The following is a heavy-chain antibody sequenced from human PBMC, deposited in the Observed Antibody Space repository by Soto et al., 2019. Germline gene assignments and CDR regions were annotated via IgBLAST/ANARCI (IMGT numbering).Heavy chain of an antibody. D-gene: IGHD3-10*01. CDR3: ARDSGGSGSYGMDV. J-gene: IGHJ6*02. CDR2: IYFNGNT. V-gene: IGHV4-30-4*01. Sequence: QVQLQESGPGLMRPSQTLSLTCTVSGGSISSGDYYWSLIRQPPGKGLEWIGYIYFNGNTYYNLSLKSRITISVDMSKNQFSLKLSSVTAADTAVYYCARDSGGSGSYGMDVWGQGTTVTVSS. CDR1: GGSISSGDYY.